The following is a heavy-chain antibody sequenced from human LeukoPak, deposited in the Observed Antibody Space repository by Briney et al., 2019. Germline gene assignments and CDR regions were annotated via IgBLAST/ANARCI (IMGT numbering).Heavy chain of an antibody. Sequence: GGSLRLSGAASGFTFSRYWMTWVRQAPGNGLEWVANIKLDGSEKFYVDSVKGRFTISRDNAKNSLYLQMNSLTAEDTAVYYCARVAEAGFDYWGQGTLVTVSS. CDR2: IKLDGSEK. D-gene: IGHD6-13*01. CDR1: GFTFSRYW. CDR3: ARVAEAGFDY. J-gene: IGHJ4*02. V-gene: IGHV3-7*01.